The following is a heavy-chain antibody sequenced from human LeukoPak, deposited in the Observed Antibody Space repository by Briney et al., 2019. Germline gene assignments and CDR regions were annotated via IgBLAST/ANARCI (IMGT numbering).Heavy chain of an antibody. J-gene: IGHJ5*02. D-gene: IGHD2-2*01. CDR3: ARDARRRYCSSTSCYWGWFDP. CDR2: IIPMLGTA. CDR1: GGTFSNNA. V-gene: IGHV1-69*13. Sequence: ASVKVSCKASGGTFSNNAISWVRQAPGQGLEWMGGIIPMLGTANYAQKFQGRVTITADESTSTAYMELSSLRSEDTAVYYCARDARRRYCSSTSCYWGWFDPWGQGTWSPSPQ.